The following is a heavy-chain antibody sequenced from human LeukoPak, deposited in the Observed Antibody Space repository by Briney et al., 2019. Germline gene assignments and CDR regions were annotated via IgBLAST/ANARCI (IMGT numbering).Heavy chain of an antibody. J-gene: IGHJ4*02. CDR2: INPNSGGT. Sequence: ASVKVSCKTSGYTFTGYYMHWVRQAPGQGLEWMGWINPNSGGTNYAQKFQGRVTMTRDTSISTAYMELSRLRSEDTAVYYCARSYDSSGYLDYWGQGTLVTVSS. D-gene: IGHD3-22*01. CDR3: ARSYDSSGYLDY. CDR1: GYTFTGYY. V-gene: IGHV1-2*02.